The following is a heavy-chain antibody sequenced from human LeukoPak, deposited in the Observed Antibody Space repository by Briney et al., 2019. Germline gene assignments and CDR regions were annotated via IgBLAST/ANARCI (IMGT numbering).Heavy chain of an antibody. CDR2: IIPIFGTA. D-gene: IGHD1-1*01. CDR3: ARSNWNGLPTVSFNWFDP. Sequence: SVKVSCKASGGTFSSYAISWVRQAPGQGLEWMGGIIPIFGTANYAQKSQGRVTITADESTSTAYMELSSLRSEDTAVYYCARSNWNGLPTVSFNWFDPWGQGTLVTVSS. CDR1: GGTFSSYA. J-gene: IGHJ5*02. V-gene: IGHV1-69*13.